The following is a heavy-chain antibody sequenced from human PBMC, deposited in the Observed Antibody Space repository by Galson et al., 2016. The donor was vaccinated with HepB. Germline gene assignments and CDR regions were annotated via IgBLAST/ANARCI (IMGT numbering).Heavy chain of an antibody. CDR1: GFPFSLYS. Sequence: SLRLSCAASGFPFSLYSMNWVRQAPGKGLEWVSYISSYSSTTHYPDSVKGRFTIPRDNAKNSWYLQMNSLRDEDTAVYYCAKDHGNRWLNNWFDPWGQGTLVTVSS. J-gene: IGHJ5*02. CDR2: ISSYSSTT. V-gene: IGHV3-48*02. D-gene: IGHD6-19*01. CDR3: AKDHGNRWLNNWFDP.